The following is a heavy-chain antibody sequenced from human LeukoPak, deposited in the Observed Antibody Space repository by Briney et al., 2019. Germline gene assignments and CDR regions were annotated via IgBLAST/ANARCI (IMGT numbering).Heavy chain of an antibody. CDR1: GFTFSSYG. CDR3: AKDLLAARRYYYMDV. CDR2: ISYDGSNK. V-gene: IGHV3-30*18. J-gene: IGHJ6*03. Sequence: PGGSLRLSCAASGFTFSSYGMHWVRQAPGKGLEWVAVISYDGSNKYYADSVKGRFTISRDNSKNTLYLQMNSLRAEDTAVYYCAKDLLAARRYYYMDVWGKGTTVTVSS. D-gene: IGHD6-6*01.